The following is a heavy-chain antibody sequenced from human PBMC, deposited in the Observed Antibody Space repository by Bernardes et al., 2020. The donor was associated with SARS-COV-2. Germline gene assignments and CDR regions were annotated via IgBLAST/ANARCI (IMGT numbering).Heavy chain of an antibody. CDR2: ISGSGGST. J-gene: IGHJ4*02. V-gene: IGHV3-23*01. Sequence: GGSLRLSCAASGFTFRSYGMSWVRQAPGKGLEWVSSISGSGGSTYYADPVKGRFIISRDHSKNTLYLQMNSLTVDDSAVYYCVKEGDYTLIPAENYFDYWGQGTLVIVSS. CDR3: VKEGDYTLIPAENYFDY. CDR1: GFTFRSYG. D-gene: IGHD3-3*01.